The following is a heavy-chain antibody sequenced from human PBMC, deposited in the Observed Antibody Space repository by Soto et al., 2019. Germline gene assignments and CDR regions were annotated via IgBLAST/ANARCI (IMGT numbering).Heavy chain of an antibody. CDR2: SYPGDSDT. D-gene: IGHD3-10*01. V-gene: IGHV5-51*01. CDR1: GYSFTSYW. CDR3: ARDGSGSYYNPNWFDP. Sequence: GESLKISCKGSGYSFTSYWIGWVRQMPGKGLEWMGISYPGDSDTRYSPSFQGQVTISADKSISTAYLQWSSLKASDTAMYYCARDGSGSYYNPNWFDPWGQGTLVTVSS. J-gene: IGHJ5*02.